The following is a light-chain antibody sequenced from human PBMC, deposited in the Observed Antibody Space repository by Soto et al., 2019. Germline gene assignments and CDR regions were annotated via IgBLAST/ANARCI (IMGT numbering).Light chain of an antibody. Sequence: DIQMTQSPSSLSASIGDRVIITCRASQGIRNYLVWYQQKPGKVPTLLIYAASTLQSGVPSRFSGSGSATAFTLTISSLQPEDAATYYCQQYDTVPWTFGQGPKVEIK. CDR2: AAS. CDR1: QGIRNY. CDR3: QQYDTVPWT. V-gene: IGKV1-27*01. J-gene: IGKJ1*01.